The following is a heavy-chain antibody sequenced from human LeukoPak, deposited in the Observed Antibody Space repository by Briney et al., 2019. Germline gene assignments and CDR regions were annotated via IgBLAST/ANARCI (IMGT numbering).Heavy chain of an antibody. D-gene: IGHD5-24*01. CDR3: ARVDGYAVAT. Sequence: AGGSLRLSCAASGFTVSSSYMSWVRQAPGKGLEWVSVIYSGGNTYYADSVRGRFTISRDNSKNTLYLQMNSLRAEDTAVYYCARVDGYAVATWGQGTLVTVSS. CDR1: GFTVSSSY. V-gene: IGHV3-66*02. CDR2: IYSGGNT. J-gene: IGHJ5*02.